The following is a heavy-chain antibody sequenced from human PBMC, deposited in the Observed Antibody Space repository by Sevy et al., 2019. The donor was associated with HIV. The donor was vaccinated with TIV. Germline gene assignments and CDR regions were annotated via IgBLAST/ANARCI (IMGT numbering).Heavy chain of an antibody. CDR1: GGSISSSSYY. V-gene: IGHV4-39*01. CDR2: IDYSGST. J-gene: IGHJ6*02. D-gene: IGHD1-26*01. CDR3: ARLSGSYWGYYYYGMDV. Sequence: SETLSLTCTVSGGSISSSSYYWGWIRQPPGKGLEGIGSIDYSGSTYYNPSLKSRVTISVDTSKNQFSLKLSSVSAADTAVYYWARLSGSYWGYYYYGMDVWGQGTTVTVSS.